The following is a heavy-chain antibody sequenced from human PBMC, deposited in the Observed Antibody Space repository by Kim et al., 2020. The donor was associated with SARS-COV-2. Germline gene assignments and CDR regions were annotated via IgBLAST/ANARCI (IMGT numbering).Heavy chain of an antibody. D-gene: IGHD6-19*01. CDR3: ARDFVYEQWLARGDYYGMAV. CDR1: GFTFSSYS. Sequence: GGSLRLSCAASGFTFSSYSMNWVRQAPGKGLEWVSSSSSSSSYIYYADSVKGRFTISRDNAKNSLYLQMNSLRAEDTAVYYCARDFVYEQWLARGDYYGMAVWSQGTTVTVSS. CDR2: SSSSSSYI. J-gene: IGHJ6*02. V-gene: IGHV3-21*01.